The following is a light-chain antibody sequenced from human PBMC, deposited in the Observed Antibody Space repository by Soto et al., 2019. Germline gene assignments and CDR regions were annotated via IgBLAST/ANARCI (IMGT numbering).Light chain of an antibody. Sequence: EIVLTQSPGTLSLSPGERATLSCRASQSVSSSYLVWYQQKPCQAPRLLIFRASSRATGIPDRFSGSESGTDLTLTISRLAREDFAVYYCQEYGRSLYTFGQGTKVEIK. CDR1: QSVSSSY. CDR2: RAS. V-gene: IGKV3-20*01. CDR3: QEYGRSLYT. J-gene: IGKJ2*01.